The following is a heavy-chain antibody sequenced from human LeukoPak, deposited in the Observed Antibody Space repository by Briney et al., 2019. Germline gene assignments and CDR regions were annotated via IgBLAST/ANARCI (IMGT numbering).Heavy chain of an antibody. Sequence: ASVKVSCKASGYTFTGYYMHWVRQAPGQGLEWMGRINPNSGGTNYAQKFQGRVTMTRDTSISTAYTELSRLRSDDTAVYYCARILLCSGGSCPSVGVDYWGQGTLVTVSS. D-gene: IGHD2-15*01. V-gene: IGHV1-2*06. CDR3: ARILLCSGGSCPSVGVDY. CDR2: INPNSGGT. CDR1: GYTFTGYY. J-gene: IGHJ4*02.